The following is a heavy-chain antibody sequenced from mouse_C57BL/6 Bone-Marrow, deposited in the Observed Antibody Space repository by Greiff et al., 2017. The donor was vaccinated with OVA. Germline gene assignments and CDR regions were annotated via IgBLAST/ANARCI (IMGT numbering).Heavy chain of an antibody. CDR1: GYTFTSYG. CDR3: ARHPGTY. Sequence: VKLQESGAELARPGASVKLSCKASGYTFTSYGISWVKQRTGQGLEWIGEIYPRSGNTYYNEKFKGKATLTADKSSSTAYMELRSLTSEDSAVYFCARHPGTYWGQGTLVTVSA. V-gene: IGHV1-81*01. CDR2: IYPRSGNT. J-gene: IGHJ3*01.